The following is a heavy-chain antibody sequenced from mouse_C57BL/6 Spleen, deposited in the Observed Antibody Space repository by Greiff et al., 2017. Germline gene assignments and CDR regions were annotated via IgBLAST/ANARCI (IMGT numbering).Heavy chain of an antibody. Sequence: QVQLKESGAELAKPGASVKLSCKASGYTFTSSWMHWVKQRPGQGLEWIGYINPSSGYTKYNQKFKDKATLTADKSSSTAYMQLSSLTYEDSAVDYCARLDITTVEGDYWGQGTTLTVSS. J-gene: IGHJ2*01. CDR2: INPSSGYT. D-gene: IGHD1-1*01. CDR3: ARLDITTVEGDY. CDR1: GYTFTSSW. V-gene: IGHV1-7*01.